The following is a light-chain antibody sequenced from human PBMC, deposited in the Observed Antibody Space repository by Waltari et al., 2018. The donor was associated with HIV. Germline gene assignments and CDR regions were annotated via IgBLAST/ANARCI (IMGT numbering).Light chain of an antibody. CDR3: HQYGYSPWT. Sequence: EIVLTQSPGTLSLSPGERATLSCRASQRVSSTYLAWYQQKPGQAPRRLIYDTYNRATGIPDRFSGSGSGTDFTLTISRLEPEDFAVYSCHQYGYSPWTFGQGTKVEIK. CDR2: DTY. V-gene: IGKV3-20*01. J-gene: IGKJ1*01. CDR1: QRVSSTY.